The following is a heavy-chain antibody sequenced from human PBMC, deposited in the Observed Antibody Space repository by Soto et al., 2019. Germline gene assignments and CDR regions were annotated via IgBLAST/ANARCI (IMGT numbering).Heavy chain of an antibody. D-gene: IGHD5-12*01. Sequence: PGGSLRLSCAASGFTFSSYGMHWVRQAPGKGLEWVTVISYDGSNKYYADSVKGRFTISRDNSKNTLYLQMNSLRAEDTAVYYCAREYSGYDETFDYWGQGTLVTVSS. CDR1: GFTFSSYG. CDR3: AREYSGYDETFDY. CDR2: ISYDGSNK. J-gene: IGHJ4*02. V-gene: IGHV3-30*03.